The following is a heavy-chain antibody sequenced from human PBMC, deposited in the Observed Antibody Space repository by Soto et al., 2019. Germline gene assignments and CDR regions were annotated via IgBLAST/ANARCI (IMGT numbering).Heavy chain of an antibody. CDR3: ARGGDYDFWSGYPMGLDY. Sequence: SETLSLTCTVSGGSISSGGYYWSWIRQHPGKGLEWIGYIYYSGSTYYNPSLKSRVTISVDTSKNQFSLKLSSVTAADTAVYYCARGGDYDFWSGYPMGLDYWGQATLVTVSS. CDR2: IYYSGST. V-gene: IGHV4-31*03. D-gene: IGHD3-3*01. CDR1: GGSISSGGYY. J-gene: IGHJ4*02.